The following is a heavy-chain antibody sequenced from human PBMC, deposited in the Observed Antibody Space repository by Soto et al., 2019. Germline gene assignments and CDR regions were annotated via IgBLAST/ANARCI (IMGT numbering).Heavy chain of an antibody. CDR1: GFTFSSYN. V-gene: IGHV3-21*04. Sequence: GSLRLSCAASGFTFSSYNMNWVRQAPGKGLEWVSSISSSSSYIYYADSVKGRFTISRDNAKNSLYLQMNSLRAEDTAVYYWAKAPNLVSGADYWGRGTLVTVSS. J-gene: IGHJ4*02. CDR2: ISSSSSYI. CDR3: AKAPNLVSGADY. D-gene: IGHD1-26*01.